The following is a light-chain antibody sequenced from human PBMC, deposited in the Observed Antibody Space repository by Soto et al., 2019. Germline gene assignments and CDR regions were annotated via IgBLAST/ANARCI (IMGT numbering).Light chain of an antibody. Sequence: DIQMTQSPATLSAFVGDRVTITCRASQRISYWSACHQQPPGKAPKLLIYDASTLESGVPSRFSGGGSATEFPLTISSLQPDDFANYFCQQYDSYPWTFGQGTKVDIK. CDR3: QQYDSYPWT. V-gene: IGKV1-5*01. CDR1: QRISYW. J-gene: IGKJ1*01. CDR2: DAS.